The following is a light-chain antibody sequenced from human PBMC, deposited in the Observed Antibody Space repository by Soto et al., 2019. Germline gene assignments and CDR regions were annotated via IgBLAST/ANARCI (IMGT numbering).Light chain of an antibody. Sequence: DIQMTQSPSTLSASIGDRVTITCRASQSINGRLAWYQQKPGRPPKLLIYDVSFLESGVPSRFSGSGSGTDFNLTISSLRPDGFATFYCQQYKVYPYTFGQGTRLDIQ. J-gene: IGKJ2*01. V-gene: IGKV1-5*01. CDR3: QQYKVYPYT. CDR1: QSINGR. CDR2: DVS.